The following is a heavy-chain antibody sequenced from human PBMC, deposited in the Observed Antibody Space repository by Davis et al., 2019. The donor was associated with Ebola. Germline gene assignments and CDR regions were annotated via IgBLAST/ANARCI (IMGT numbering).Heavy chain of an antibody. CDR2: ISYDGSKT. CDR1: GFTLSCCG. CDR3: ARRVRPAATDSRQDYYYMDV. Sequence: GESLKISCAVSGFTLSCCGMHWVRQAPGKELEWVSVISYDGSKTYYADSVKGRFTISRDSSKNTLYLQMNSLRAEDTAVYFCARRVRPAATDSRQDYYYMDVWGKGTTVTVSS. D-gene: IGHD2-2*01. J-gene: IGHJ6*03. V-gene: IGHV3-30*03.